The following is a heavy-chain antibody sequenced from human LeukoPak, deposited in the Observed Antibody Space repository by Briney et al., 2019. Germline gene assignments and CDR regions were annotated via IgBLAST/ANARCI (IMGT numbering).Heavy chain of an antibody. J-gene: IGHJ3*02. D-gene: IGHD3-22*01. Sequence: GASVKVSCKVSGYTLTELSMRWVRQAPGKGLEWMGGFDPEDGETIYAQKFQGGVTMTEDTSTDTAYMELSSLRSEDTAVYYCATGSYDSSGYPYAFDIWGQGTMVTVSS. CDR1: GYTLTELS. CDR2: FDPEDGET. CDR3: ATGSYDSSGYPYAFDI. V-gene: IGHV1-24*01.